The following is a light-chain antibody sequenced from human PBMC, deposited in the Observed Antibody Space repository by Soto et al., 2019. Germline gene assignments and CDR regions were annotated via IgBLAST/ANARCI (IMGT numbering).Light chain of an antibody. CDR1: TSDVGASNF. CDR2: DVS. V-gene: IGLV2-14*03. CDR3: SSYTSTNTLVI. Sequence: QSALTQPASVSGSPGQSITISCTGTTSDVGASNFVSWYQHHPGKAPKLMVYDVSNRPSGVSARFSGSKSGNTASLTISGLQAEDEADYYCSSYTSTNTLVIFGGGTQLTVL. J-gene: IGLJ2*01.